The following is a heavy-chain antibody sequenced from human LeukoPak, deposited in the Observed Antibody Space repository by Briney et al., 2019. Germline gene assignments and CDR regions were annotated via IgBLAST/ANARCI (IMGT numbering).Heavy chain of an antibody. CDR2: SIPNFGTA. D-gene: IGHD6-13*01. V-gene: IGHV1-69*13. CDR1: QRTFSSSA. J-gene: IGHJ5*02. Sequence: SSVNVSYKPSQRTFSSSATSWVRQSPGQGLEWMGGSIPNFGTANYEQKSTGTVTTPADEPTSSAYMELSSLRSEDTAVYYCARAGGIAAELAPWGQGTLVTASP. CDR3: ARAGGIAAELAP.